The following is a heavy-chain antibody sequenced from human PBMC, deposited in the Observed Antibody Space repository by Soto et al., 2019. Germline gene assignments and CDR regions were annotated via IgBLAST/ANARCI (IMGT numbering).Heavy chain of an antibody. D-gene: IGHD1-26*01. Sequence: PSETLSLTCTVSGGSISSSNYYWGWIRQPPGKGLEWIGNIYYSGSTYYNPSLKSRVTISVDTSKNQFSLKLSSVTAADTAVYYCARHSIVGATLNYWGRGTLVTVSS. V-gene: IGHV4-39*01. CDR2: IYYSGST. CDR1: GGSISSSNYY. CDR3: ARHSIVGATLNY. J-gene: IGHJ4*02.